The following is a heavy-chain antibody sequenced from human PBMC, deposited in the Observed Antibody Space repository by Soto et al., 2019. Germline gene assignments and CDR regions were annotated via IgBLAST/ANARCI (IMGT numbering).Heavy chain of an antibody. CDR2: IYYSGST. Sequence: SETLCLTCTVSGGSISSYYWSWIRQPPGKGLEWIGYIYYSGSTNYNPSLKSRVTISVDTSKNQFSLKLSSVTAADTAVYYCARAVDYGDYREFDYWGQGTLVTVSS. V-gene: IGHV4-59*01. J-gene: IGHJ4*02. CDR3: ARAVDYGDYREFDY. D-gene: IGHD4-17*01. CDR1: GGSISSYY.